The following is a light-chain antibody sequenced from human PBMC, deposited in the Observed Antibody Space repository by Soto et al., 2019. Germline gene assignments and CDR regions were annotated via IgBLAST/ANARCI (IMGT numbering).Light chain of an antibody. CDR3: QQHNNSPRFT. Sequence: EIVFSQSPATLSLSPGERATLSCRASQSVGSYLAWYQQKPGKVPTLLIYDAAYRTTGIPARFSGSGPGTDFTLTASSLDPEDFAISYCQQHNNSPRFTFGPAIKVDIK. J-gene: IGKJ3*01. CDR1: QSVGSY. CDR2: DAA. V-gene: IGKV3-11*01.